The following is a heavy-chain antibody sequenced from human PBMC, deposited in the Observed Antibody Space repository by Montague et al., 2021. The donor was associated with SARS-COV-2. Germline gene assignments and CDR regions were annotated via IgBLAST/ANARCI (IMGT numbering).Heavy chain of an antibody. J-gene: IGHJ3*02. Sequence: SETLSLTCTVSGGSISSYYCSWTRQPPGKGLEWIGYIYYSGSTNYNPSLKSRVTISVDTSKNQFSLKLSSVTAADTAVYYCARGSGWMGNAFDIWGQGTMVTVST. CDR3: ARGSGWMGNAFDI. CDR2: IYYSGST. CDR1: GGSISSYY. V-gene: IGHV4-59*01. D-gene: IGHD6-19*01.